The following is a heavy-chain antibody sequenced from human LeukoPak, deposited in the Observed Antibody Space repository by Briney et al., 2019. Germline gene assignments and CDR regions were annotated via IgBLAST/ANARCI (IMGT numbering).Heavy chain of an antibody. Sequence: GSLRLSCAASGFTFSSYTMNWVRQAPGRGLEWVSSITSTSSYIYYADSLKGRFTISRDNAKDSLYLHMNSLRAEDTAIYYCARDEAARPGWFDSWGQGTLVTVSS. V-gene: IGHV3-21*01. CDR3: ARDEAARPGWFDS. J-gene: IGHJ5*01. CDR1: GFTFSSYT. D-gene: IGHD6-6*01. CDR2: ITSTSSYI.